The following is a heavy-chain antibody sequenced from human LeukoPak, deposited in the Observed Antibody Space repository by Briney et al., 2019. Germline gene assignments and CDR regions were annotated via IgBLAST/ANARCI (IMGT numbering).Heavy chain of an antibody. CDR3: ARDARGAVAGL. V-gene: IGHV3-66*01. CDR2: TYSGGST. J-gene: IGHJ4*02. D-gene: IGHD6-19*01. Sequence: GGSLRLSCAASGITVSSNYMTWVRQAPGKGLQWVSVTYSGGSTYYADSVKGRFTISRDTSKNTLYLQMSSLRAEDTAVYYCARDARGAVAGLWGQGTLVTVSS. CDR1: GITVSSNY.